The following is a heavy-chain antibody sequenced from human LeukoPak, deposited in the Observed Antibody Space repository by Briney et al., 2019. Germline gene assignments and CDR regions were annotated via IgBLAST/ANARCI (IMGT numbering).Heavy chain of an antibody. Sequence: SETLSLTCAVYGGSFSGYYWSWIRQPPGKGLEWIGEINHSGTTNYNPSLKRRVTISVDTSKNQFSLKLSSVTAADTAVYYCARRRGGLRITMVRERKGFDPWGQGTLVTVSS. CDR3: ARRRGGLRITMVRERKGFDP. CDR2: INHSGTT. J-gene: IGHJ5*02. D-gene: IGHD3-10*01. CDR1: GGSFSGYY. V-gene: IGHV4-34*01.